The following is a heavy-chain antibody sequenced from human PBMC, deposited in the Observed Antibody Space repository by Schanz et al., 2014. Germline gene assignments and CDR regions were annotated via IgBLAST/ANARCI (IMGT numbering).Heavy chain of an antibody. Sequence: VQLVESGGGVVQPGGSLRLSCAASGFTFSSYSMHWVRQAPGKGLEWVAFIRYNGINEYYADSVKGRFTISRDNSKNTLYLQMNSLRAEDTAVYYCAKDLPSDYYIAYWGQGTLVTVSS. J-gene: IGHJ4*02. CDR1: GFTFSSYS. V-gene: IGHV3-30*02. CDR2: IRYNGINE. D-gene: IGHD3-22*01. CDR3: AKDLPSDYYIAY.